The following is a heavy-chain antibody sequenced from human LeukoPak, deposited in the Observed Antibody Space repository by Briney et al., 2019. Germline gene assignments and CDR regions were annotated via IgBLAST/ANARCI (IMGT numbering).Heavy chain of an antibody. D-gene: IGHD3-22*01. V-gene: IGHV4-59*02. CDR3: ARAPYYYDSSGYTSYYFDY. J-gene: IGHJ4*02. CDR2: IYYDGGT. CDR1: GGSVTSYY. Sequence: PSETLSLTCTVSGGSVTSYYWSWIRQPPGKGLEWIGYIYYDGGTNYNPSLKSRVTISVDTSKNQFSLKLSSVTAADTAVYYCARAPYYYDSSGYTSYYFDYWGQGTLVTVSS.